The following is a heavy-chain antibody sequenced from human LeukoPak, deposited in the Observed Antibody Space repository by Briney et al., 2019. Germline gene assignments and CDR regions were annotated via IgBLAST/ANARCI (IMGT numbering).Heavy chain of an antibody. Sequence: PSETLSLTCSISGDSITTNSYWWGWIRQSPGKGLEWIGRFYSSGNSYYNPSLKSRATISPDTSKNHYSLSLTSVTAADTAVYYCARRGIWDLQIGYWFDPWGQGILVTVSS. D-gene: IGHD3-16*01. CDR2: FYSSGNS. CDR3: ARRGIWDLQIGYWFDP. J-gene: IGHJ5*02. V-gene: IGHV4-39*02. CDR1: GDSITTNSYW.